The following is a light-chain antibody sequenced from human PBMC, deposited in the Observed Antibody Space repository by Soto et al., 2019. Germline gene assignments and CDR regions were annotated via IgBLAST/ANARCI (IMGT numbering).Light chain of an antibody. CDR1: SSNIGSFNY. CDR2: DVT. CDR3: SSYTSASTLYV. V-gene: IGLV2-14*03. J-gene: IGLJ1*01. Sequence: QPASVSGSPGQSITISCTGTSSNIGSFNYVSWYQHHPGKAPKLIIYDVTSRPSGISSRFSGFKSGDTAALTISGLQAEDEADYYCSSYTSASTLYVFGTGTKLTVL.